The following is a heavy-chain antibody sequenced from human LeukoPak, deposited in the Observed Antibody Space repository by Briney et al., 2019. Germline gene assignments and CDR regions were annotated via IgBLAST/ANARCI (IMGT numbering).Heavy chain of an antibody. Sequence: SETLSLTCAVSCGSISSYYWSWIRQPAGEGLEWIGRISASGSTNYSPSLKSRVTLSVDTSKNQFSLNLTSVTAADTAVYYCARGKRGYSYGSPDYWGQGTLVTVSS. J-gene: IGHJ4*02. D-gene: IGHD5-18*01. CDR3: ARGKRGYSYGSPDY. V-gene: IGHV4-4*07. CDR1: CGSISSYY. CDR2: ISASGST.